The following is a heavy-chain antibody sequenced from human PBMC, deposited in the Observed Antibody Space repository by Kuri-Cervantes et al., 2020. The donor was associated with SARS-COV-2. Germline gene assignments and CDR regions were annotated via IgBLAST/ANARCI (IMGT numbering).Heavy chain of an antibody. D-gene: IGHD1-26*01. J-gene: IGHJ6*03. CDR2: IYHSGST. V-gene: IGHV4-38-2*01. CDR3: ARNQVGGYYYYYMDV. CDR1: GYSISSGYC. Sequence: SETLSLTCAVSGYSISSGYCWGWIRQPPGKGLEWIGSIYHSGSTYYNPSLKSRVTISVDTSKNQFSLKLSSVTAADTAVYYCARNQVGGYYYYYMDVWGKGTTVTVSS.